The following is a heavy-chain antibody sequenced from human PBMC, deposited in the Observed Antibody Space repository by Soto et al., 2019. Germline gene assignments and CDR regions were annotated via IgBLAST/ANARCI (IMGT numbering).Heavy chain of an antibody. CDR2: ISSSSSYI. V-gene: IGHV3-21*01. Sequence: EVQLAESGGGLVKPGGSLRLSCAASGFTFSSYSMNWVRQAPGKGLEWVSSISSSSSYIYYADSVKGRFTISRDNAKKSLYLQMNSLRAEDTAVYYCARDALTMVRGVIIDGYYYYYGMDVWGQGTTVTVSS. CDR1: GFTFSSYS. J-gene: IGHJ6*02. CDR3: ARDALTMVRGVIIDGYYYYYGMDV. D-gene: IGHD3-10*01.